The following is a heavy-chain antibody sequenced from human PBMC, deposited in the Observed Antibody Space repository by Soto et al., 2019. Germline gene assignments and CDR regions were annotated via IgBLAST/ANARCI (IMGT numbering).Heavy chain of an antibody. CDR2: INPNSGDT. Sequence: QVHLVQSGAEVKKPGASVKVSCKASGYIFTGYHIHWVRQAPGRGLEWMGWINPNSGDTEYAQNFEGRVTMTRDTSFNLVYVEMSGLMSDETAVYYCAIAERGTRGFDEMDIWGQGTTVTGSS. CDR1: GYIFTGYH. D-gene: IGHD3-9*01. CDR3: AIAERGTRGFDEMDI. J-gene: IGHJ6*02. V-gene: IGHV1-2*02.